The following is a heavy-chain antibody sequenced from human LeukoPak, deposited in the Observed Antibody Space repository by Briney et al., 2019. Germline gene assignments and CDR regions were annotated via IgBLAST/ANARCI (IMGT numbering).Heavy chain of an antibody. J-gene: IGHJ4*02. CDR1: GGTFSSHA. V-gene: IGHV1-69*05. Sequence: SVKVSCKASGGTFSSHAISWVRQAPGQGLEWMGGIIPIFGTANYAQKFQGRVTITTDESTSTAYMELSSLRSEDTAVYYCASSIVVVTAMKYWGQGTLVTVSS. CDR3: ASSIVVVTAMKY. D-gene: IGHD2-21*02. CDR2: IIPIFGTA.